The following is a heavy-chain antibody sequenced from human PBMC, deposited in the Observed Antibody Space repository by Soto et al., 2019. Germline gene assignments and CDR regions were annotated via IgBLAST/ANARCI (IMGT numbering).Heavy chain of an antibody. Sequence: QVQLQESGPGLVKPSGTLSLTCAVSGGSISTSNWWSWVRQPPGKGLEWIGEVYRTGSTNYNPSLESRLTISVDKSKTQFSLKLTSVTAAATAVYYCARARATIAAAAIFDCWGQGTLVTVSS. D-gene: IGHD6-13*01. CDR3: ARARATIAAAAIFDC. CDR1: GGSISTSNW. V-gene: IGHV4-4*02. CDR2: VYRTGST. J-gene: IGHJ4*02.